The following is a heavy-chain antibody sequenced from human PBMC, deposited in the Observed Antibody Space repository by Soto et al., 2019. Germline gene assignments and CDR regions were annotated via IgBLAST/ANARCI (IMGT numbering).Heavy chain of an antibody. Sequence: TSETLSLTCTVSGGSISSYYWSWIRQPPGKGLEWIGYIYYSGSTNYNPSLKSRVTISVDTSKNQFSLKLSSVTAADTAVYYCARDRRYYDSSGYDYWGQGTLVTVSS. CDR3: ARDRRYYDSSGYDY. V-gene: IGHV4-59*01. CDR1: GGSISSYY. CDR2: IYYSGST. J-gene: IGHJ4*02. D-gene: IGHD3-22*01.